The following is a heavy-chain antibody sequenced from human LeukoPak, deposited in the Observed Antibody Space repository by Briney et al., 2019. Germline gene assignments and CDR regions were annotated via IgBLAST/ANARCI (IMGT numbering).Heavy chain of an antibody. D-gene: IGHD2-15*01. J-gene: IGHJ2*01. CDR2: IYYSGSN. Sequence: PSQTLSLTCTVSGGSISSGDYYWSWIRQPPGKGLVWIGYIYYSGSNYYNPSLKSRVTISVDTSKNQFSLKLSSVTAADTAVYYCARGGKAAVRFDLWGRGTLVTVSS. V-gene: IGHV4-30-4*01. CDR1: GGSISSGDYY. CDR3: ARGGKAAVRFDL.